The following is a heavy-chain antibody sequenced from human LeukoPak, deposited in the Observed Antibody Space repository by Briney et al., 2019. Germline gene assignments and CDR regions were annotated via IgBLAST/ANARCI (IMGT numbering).Heavy chain of an antibody. Sequence: EGSLRLSCAASGFTFSSYAMSWVRQAPGKGLEWVSAISGSGGSTYYADSVKGRFTISRDNSKNTLYLQMNSLRAEDTAVYYCAKDKSRIVVATFDYWGQGTLVTVSS. CDR2: ISGSGGST. V-gene: IGHV3-23*01. CDR3: AKDKSRIVVATFDY. CDR1: GFTFSSYA. D-gene: IGHD3-22*01. J-gene: IGHJ4*02.